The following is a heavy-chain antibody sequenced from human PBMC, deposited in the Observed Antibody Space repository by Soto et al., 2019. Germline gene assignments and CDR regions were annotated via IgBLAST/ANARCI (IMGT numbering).Heavy chain of an antibody. CDR1: GFTFSSYA. CDR2: ISYDGSKK. V-gene: IGHV3-30-3*01. J-gene: IGHJ4*02. CDR3: AREEVAATPTFDY. D-gene: IGHD2-15*01. Sequence: QVQLVESGGGVVQPGRSLRLSCAASGFTFSSYAMHWVRQAPGKGLEWVAVISYDGSKKYYADSVKGRFTISRDNSKNRLYLQMNSLRAEDTAVYYCAREEVAATPTFDYWGQGTLVTVSS.